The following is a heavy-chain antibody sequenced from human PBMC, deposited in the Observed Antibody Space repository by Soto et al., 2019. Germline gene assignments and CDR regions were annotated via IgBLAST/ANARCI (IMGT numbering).Heavy chain of an antibody. Sequence: SVKVSCKASGGTFSSYAISWVRQAPGQGLEWMGGIIPIFGTANYAQKFQGRVTITADESTGTAYMELSSLRSEDTAVYYCARDSGYCSSTSCYDYHSYGMDVWGQGTTVTV. CDR3: ARDSGYCSSTSCYDYHSYGMDV. V-gene: IGHV1-69*13. D-gene: IGHD2-2*01. J-gene: IGHJ6*02. CDR2: IIPIFGTA. CDR1: GGTFSSYA.